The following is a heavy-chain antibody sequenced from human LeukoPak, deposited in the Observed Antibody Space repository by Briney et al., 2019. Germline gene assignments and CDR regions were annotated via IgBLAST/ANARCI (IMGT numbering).Heavy chain of an antibody. J-gene: IGHJ4*02. CDR3: ARGTYYYDSSGYYSGGLGY. CDR2: ISFVGRDK. CDR1: VFTFSNYA. D-gene: IGHD3-22*01. Sequence: GRALRLSCVASVFTFSNYAMHWVRQAPGRGLECVAVISFVGRDKYYADSVKGRFTISRANSKNTLYVQMNSLRAEDTAVYYCARGTYYYDSSGYYSGGLGYWGQGTLVTVSS. V-gene: IGHV3-30*04.